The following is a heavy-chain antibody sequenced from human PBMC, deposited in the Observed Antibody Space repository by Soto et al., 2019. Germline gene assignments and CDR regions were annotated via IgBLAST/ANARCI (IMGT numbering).Heavy chain of an antibody. CDR3: ATDASMFDYYFDC. CDR1: GFTFSSYT. J-gene: IGHJ4*02. V-gene: IGHV3-30*01. CDR2: ISYDENNK. Sequence: QVQLVDSGGGVVQPGRSLRLSCAASGFTFSSYTMHWVRQAPGKGREWVALISYDENNKFYAASVKGRFTISRDNSKKAECLRMARLRLADPAVYYCATDASMFDYYFDCWGQGTLVTVSS. D-gene: IGHD3-10*02.